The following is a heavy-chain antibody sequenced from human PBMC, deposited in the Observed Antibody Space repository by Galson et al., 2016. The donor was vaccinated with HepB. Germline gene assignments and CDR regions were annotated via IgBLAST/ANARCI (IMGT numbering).Heavy chain of an antibody. Sequence: KGLEWVGSIRSKRYAGTTEYAASVKGRFTISRDDSESSAYLQMNSLKTEDTAVYFCSRDIAPTSYDSSGYYYFDYWGQGALVTVSS. CDR3: SRDIAPTSYDSSGYYYFDY. V-gene: IGHV3-49*02. D-gene: IGHD3-22*01. J-gene: IGHJ4*02. CDR2: IRSKRYAGTT.